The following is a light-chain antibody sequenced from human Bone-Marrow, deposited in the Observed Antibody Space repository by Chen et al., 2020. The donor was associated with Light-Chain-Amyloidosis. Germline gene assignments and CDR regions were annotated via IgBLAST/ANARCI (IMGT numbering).Light chain of an antibody. CDR2: AAS. J-gene: IGKJ4*01. CDR3: QQRVNWRT. CDR1: QAISSY. Sequence: IQLTQSPSSLSASVGDRVTITCRASQAISSYLAWYQQKPGKAPKLLIYAASTLQSGVPSRFSGSGSGTDFTLTISSLEPEDFAVYYCQQRVNWRTFGGGTKVEFK. V-gene: IGKV1-9*01.